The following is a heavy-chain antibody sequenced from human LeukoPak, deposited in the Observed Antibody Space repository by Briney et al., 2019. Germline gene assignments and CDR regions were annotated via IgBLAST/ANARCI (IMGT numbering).Heavy chain of an antibody. J-gene: IGHJ4*02. V-gene: IGHV3-21*01. CDR1: GFTFSSYS. CDR3: ARGGVRGVYYFDY. D-gene: IGHD3-10*01. Sequence: PGGSLRLSCAASGFTFSSYSMNWVRQAPGKGLEWVSSISSSSSYIYYADSVKGRFTISRDNAKNSLYLQMNSLRAEDTAVYYCARGGVRGVYYFDYWGQGTLVTVSS. CDR2: ISSSSSYI.